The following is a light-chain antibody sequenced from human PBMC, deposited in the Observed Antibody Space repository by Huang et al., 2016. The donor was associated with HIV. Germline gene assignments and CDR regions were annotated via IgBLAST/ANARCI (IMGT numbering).Light chain of an antibody. CDR2: DTS. V-gene: IGKV3D-11*01. CDR3: HQRSNWHYT. J-gene: IGKJ2*01. CDR1: QGVSGF. Sequence: SPATLSLSPGERATLSCRASQGVSGFLGWYQQRPGQAPRLRIYDTSNRATGVPARFSGSGSGTDFTLTISSLEPEDFAVYYCHQRSNWHYTFGQGTKLEIK.